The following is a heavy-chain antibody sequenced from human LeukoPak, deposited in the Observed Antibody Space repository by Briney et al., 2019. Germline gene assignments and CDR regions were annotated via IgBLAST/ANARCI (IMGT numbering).Heavy chain of an antibody. CDR3: AKGSKGGMIVPGERPKYFQH. Sequence: GGSLRLSCGASGFTFSSYVMSWVRQAPGKGLEWVSGISGSGGRIYYADSVKGRFTISRDNSKNTLYLQMNSLRAEDTAIYYCAKGSKGGMIVPGERPKYFQHWGQGTLVIVSS. D-gene: IGHD3-10*01. V-gene: IGHV3-23*01. CDR1: GFTFSSYV. J-gene: IGHJ1*01. CDR2: ISGSGGRI.